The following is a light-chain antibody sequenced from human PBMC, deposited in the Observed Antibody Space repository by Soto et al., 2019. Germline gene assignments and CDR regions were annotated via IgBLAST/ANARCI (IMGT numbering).Light chain of an antibody. V-gene: IGLV1-44*01. CDR1: SSNIRSNT. Sequence: QSVLTQPPSASGTPGQRVTISCSGSSSNIRSNTVNWYQQLPGTAPKLLIYSNNQRPSGVPDRFSGSKSGTSASLAISGLQSADEADYYCAAWDDSLNGPVFGGGTKLTVL. J-gene: IGLJ2*01. CDR2: SNN. CDR3: AAWDDSLNGPV.